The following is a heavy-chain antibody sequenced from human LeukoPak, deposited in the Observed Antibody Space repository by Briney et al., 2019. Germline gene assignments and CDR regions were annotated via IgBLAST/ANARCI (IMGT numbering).Heavy chain of an antibody. CDR1: GGTFNSYA. D-gene: IGHD3-3*01. CDR2: IIPIFRTV. CDR3: ARVGNYDFWNGTQRGWFDP. J-gene: IGHJ5*02. Sequence: GASVKVSCKASGGTFNSYAITWVRQAPGQGLEWMGTIIPIFRTVNNAQKFRGRVTITADESTRTAYMDLSSLRSEDTAVYYCARVGNYDFWNGTQRGWFDPWGQGTLVTVS. V-gene: IGHV1-69*13.